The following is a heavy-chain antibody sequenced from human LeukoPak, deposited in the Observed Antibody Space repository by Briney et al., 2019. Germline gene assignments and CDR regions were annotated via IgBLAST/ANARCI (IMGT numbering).Heavy chain of an antibody. D-gene: IGHD3-16*01. Sequence: GGSLRLSCAASGFTFSSYSMNWVRQAPGKGLEWVSSISSSSSYIYYADSVKGRFTISRDNAKNSLYLQMNSLRAEDTAVYYCARDKLGGLRPRREFDYWGQGTLVTVSS. CDR1: GFTFSSYS. V-gene: IGHV3-21*01. CDR3: ARDKLGGLRPRREFDY. CDR2: ISSSSSYI. J-gene: IGHJ4*02.